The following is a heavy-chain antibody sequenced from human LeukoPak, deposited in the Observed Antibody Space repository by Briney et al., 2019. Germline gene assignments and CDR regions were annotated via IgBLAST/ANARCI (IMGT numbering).Heavy chain of an antibody. Sequence: PSETLSLTCTVSGGSISSSSYYWGWIRQPPGKGLEWIGSIYYSGSTYYNPSLKSRVTISVDTSKNQFSLKLSSVTAADTAVYYCARGGLLWFASPSGFDYWGQGTLVTVSS. D-gene: IGHD3-10*01. CDR1: GGSISSSSYY. J-gene: IGHJ4*02. V-gene: IGHV4-39*07. CDR3: ARGGLLWFASPSGFDY. CDR2: IYYSGST.